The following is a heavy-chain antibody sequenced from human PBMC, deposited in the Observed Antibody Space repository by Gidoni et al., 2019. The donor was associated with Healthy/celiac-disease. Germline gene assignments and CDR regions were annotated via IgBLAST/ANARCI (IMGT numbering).Heavy chain of an antibody. D-gene: IGHD6-19*01. Sequence: QVQLVESGGGVVQPGRSLRLSCAASGFTFSSYAMHWVRQAPGKGLEWVAVISYDGSNKYYADSVKGRFTISRDNSKNTLYLQMNSLRAEDTAVYYCARDMGSQWLVWNFDYWGQGTLVTVSS. J-gene: IGHJ4*02. CDR2: ISYDGSNK. CDR3: ARDMGSQWLVWNFDY. CDR1: GFTFSSYA. V-gene: IGHV3-30-3*01.